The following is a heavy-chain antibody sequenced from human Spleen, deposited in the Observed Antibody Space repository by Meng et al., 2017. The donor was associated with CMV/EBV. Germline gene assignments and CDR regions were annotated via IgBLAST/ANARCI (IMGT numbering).Heavy chain of an antibody. J-gene: IGHJ5*02. Sequence: ASVKVSCKTSGYTSTDYYMHWVRQAPRQGLEWMGCINPNSGGTNYAQKFQGRVAMTRDTSITTAYMEVSRLRSDDTAVYYCARGLSGNSNWFDPWGQGTLVTVSS. CDR3: ARGLSGNSNWFDP. CDR2: INPNSGGT. V-gene: IGHV1-2*02. D-gene: IGHD1-26*01. CDR1: GYTSTDYY.